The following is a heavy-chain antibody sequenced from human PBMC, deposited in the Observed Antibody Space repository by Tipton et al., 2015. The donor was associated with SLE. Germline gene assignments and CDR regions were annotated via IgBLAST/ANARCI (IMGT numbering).Heavy chain of an antibody. CDR3: ARDSKWEPRNY. CDR2: IKQDGSEK. V-gene: IGHV3-7*01. D-gene: IGHD1-26*01. Sequence: SLRLSCAASGFTFSSYWMSWVRQAPGKGLEWVANIKQDGSEKYYVDSVKGRFTNSRDNAKNSLFLQMNSLRAEDTAVYYCARDSKWEPRNYWGQGTLVTVSS. CDR1: GFTFSSYW. J-gene: IGHJ4*02.